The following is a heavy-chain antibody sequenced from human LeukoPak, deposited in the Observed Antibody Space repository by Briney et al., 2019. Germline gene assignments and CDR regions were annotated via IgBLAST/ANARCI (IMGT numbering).Heavy chain of an antibody. D-gene: IGHD2-2*01. CDR3: ARGDCSSTSCSL. CDR1: GGSISSYY. Sequence: PSETLSLTFTVSGGSISSYYWSWIRQPPGKGLEWIGYIYYSGSTNYNPSLKSRVTISVDTSKNQFSLKLSSVTAADTAVYYCARGDCSSTSCSLWGQGTLVTVSS. J-gene: IGHJ4*02. CDR2: IYYSGST. V-gene: IGHV4-59*01.